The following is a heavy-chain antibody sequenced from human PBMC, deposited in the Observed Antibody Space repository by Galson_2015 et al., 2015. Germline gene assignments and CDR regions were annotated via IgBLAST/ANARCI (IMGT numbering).Heavy chain of an antibody. V-gene: IGHV4-39*01. CDR3: AKQEDYFGVGRGVFDP. Sequence: ASLSLTCTVSGGSISSTSHSWGWVRQSPGRGLEWIATFFSGGATYYNPSLESRVSISGDTSKYQFSLRLTCATAADTALYHCAKQEDYFGVGRGVFDPWGPGILVTVSS. CDR1: GGSISSTSHS. D-gene: IGHD2/OR15-2a*01. J-gene: IGHJ5*02. CDR2: FFSGGAT.